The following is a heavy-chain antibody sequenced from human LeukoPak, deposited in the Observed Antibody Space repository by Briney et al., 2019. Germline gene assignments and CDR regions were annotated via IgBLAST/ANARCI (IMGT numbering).Heavy chain of an antibody. CDR3: AKDSSSSWYFSWFDP. J-gene: IGHJ5*02. CDR2: IRYDGSNK. V-gene: IGHV3-30*02. Sequence: QPGGSLRLSCAASGFTFSSYGMHWVRQAPGKGLEWVAFIRYDGSNKYYADSVKGRFTISRDNSKNTLYLQMNSLRAEDTAVYYCAKDSSSSWYFSWFDPWGQGALVTVSS. D-gene: IGHD6-13*01. CDR1: GFTFSSYG.